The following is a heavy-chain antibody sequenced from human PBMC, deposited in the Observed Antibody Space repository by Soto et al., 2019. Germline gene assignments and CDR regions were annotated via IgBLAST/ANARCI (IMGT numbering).Heavy chain of an antibody. J-gene: IGHJ4*02. V-gene: IGHV4-39*01. D-gene: IGHD3-10*01. Sequence: SETLSLTCTVSGGSISSSSYYWGWIRQPPGKGLEWIGSNYYSGSTYYNPSLKSRVTISVNTSKNQFSLKLSSVTAADTAVYYCARHYLASTDPYYFDYWGQGTLVTVSS. CDR2: NYYSGST. CDR3: ARHYLASTDPYYFDY. CDR1: GGSISSSSYY.